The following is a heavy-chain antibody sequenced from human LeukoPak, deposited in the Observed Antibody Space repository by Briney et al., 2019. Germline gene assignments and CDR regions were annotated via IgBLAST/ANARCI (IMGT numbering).Heavy chain of an antibody. CDR3: ARGIYVAGNPY. J-gene: IGHJ4*02. CDR1: GYTFTSYS. V-gene: IGHV1-46*01. CDR2: INPKGGTT. Sequence: ASVNVSCTASGYTFTSYSVHWVRQAPGQGLEWMGIINPKGGTTIYAERFQGRVTMTRDTSMSTLYMELSSLRSDDTAAYYCARGIYVAGNPYWGKGTLVTVSS. D-gene: IGHD6-19*01.